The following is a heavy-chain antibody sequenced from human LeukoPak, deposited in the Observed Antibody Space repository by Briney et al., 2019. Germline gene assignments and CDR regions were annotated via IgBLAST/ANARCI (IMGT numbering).Heavy chain of an antibody. CDR3: AKDTRGIAVAGNFDY. CDR2: IWYDGSNK. Sequence: GGSLRLSCAASGFTFSSYGMHWVRQAPGKGLEWVAVIWYDGSNKYYADSVKGRFTISRDNSKNPLYLQMNSLRAEDTAVYYCAKDTRGIAVAGNFDYWGQGTLVTVSS. V-gene: IGHV3-33*06. J-gene: IGHJ4*02. D-gene: IGHD6-19*01. CDR1: GFTFSSYG.